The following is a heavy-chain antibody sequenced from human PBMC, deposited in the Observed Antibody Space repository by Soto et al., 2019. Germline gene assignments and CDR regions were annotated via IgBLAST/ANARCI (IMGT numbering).Heavy chain of an antibody. V-gene: IGHV1-69*13. D-gene: IGHD6-6*01. Sequence: ASVKVSCTASGGTFSSYAISWVRQAPGQGLEWMGGIIPIFGTANYAQKFQGRVTITADESTSTAYMELSSLRSEDTAVYYCARGFKQLVPYYYYGMDVWGQGTTVTVSS. J-gene: IGHJ6*02. CDR3: ARGFKQLVPYYYYGMDV. CDR1: GGTFSSYA. CDR2: IIPIFGTA.